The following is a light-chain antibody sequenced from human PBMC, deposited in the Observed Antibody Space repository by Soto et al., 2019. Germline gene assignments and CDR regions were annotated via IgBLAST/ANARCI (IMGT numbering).Light chain of an antibody. CDR2: KAS. CDR1: QTISSW. CDR3: QHYNSYSEA. J-gene: IGKJ1*01. Sequence: DIQMTQSPSTLSGSVGDRVTLTCRASQTISSWLAWYQQKPGKAPKLLIYKASTLKSGVPSRFSGSGSGTEFTLTISSLQPDDFATYYCQHYNSYSEAFGQGTKVEIK. V-gene: IGKV1-5*03.